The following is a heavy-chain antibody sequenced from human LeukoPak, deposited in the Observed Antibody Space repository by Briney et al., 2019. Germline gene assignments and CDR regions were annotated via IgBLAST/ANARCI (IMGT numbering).Heavy chain of an antibody. CDR3: ARDLGIAARPEGY. CDR2: ISSSSGTI. Sequence: PGGSLRLSCAASGFTFSSYGMNWVRQAPGKGLEWVSYISSSSGTIYHADSVKGRFTISRDNAKNSLYLQMNSLRAEDTAVYYCARDLGIAARPEGYWGQGTLVTVSS. J-gene: IGHJ4*02. D-gene: IGHD6-6*01. V-gene: IGHV3-48*01. CDR1: GFTFSSYG.